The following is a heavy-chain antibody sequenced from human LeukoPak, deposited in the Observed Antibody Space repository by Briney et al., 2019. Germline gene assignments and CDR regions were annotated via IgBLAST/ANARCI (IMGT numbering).Heavy chain of an antibody. Sequence: SGTLSLTCTVSGGSISSYYWSGIRQPPGKGLEWIGYIYYSGSTNYNPSLKSRVTISVDTSKNQFSLKLSSVTAADTAVYYCARHPCSGGSCRMFDYWGQGTLVTVSS. J-gene: IGHJ4*02. D-gene: IGHD2-15*01. CDR3: ARHPCSGGSCRMFDY. V-gene: IGHV4-59*08. CDR1: GGSISSYY. CDR2: IYYSGST.